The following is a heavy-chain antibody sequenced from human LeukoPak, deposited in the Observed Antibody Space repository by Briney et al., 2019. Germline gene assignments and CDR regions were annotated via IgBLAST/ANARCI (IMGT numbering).Heavy chain of an antibody. CDR2: IYSGGST. J-gene: IGHJ4*02. CDR1: GFTVSSNY. V-gene: IGHV3-66*01. CDR3: ARGGTVIPFDY. D-gene: IGHD4-11*01. Sequence: PGGSLRLSCAASGFTVSSNYMSWVRQAPGKGLEWVSVIYSGGSTYYAGSVKGRFTISRDNSKNTLYLQMNSLRAEDTAVYYCARGGTVIPFDYWGQGTLVTVSS.